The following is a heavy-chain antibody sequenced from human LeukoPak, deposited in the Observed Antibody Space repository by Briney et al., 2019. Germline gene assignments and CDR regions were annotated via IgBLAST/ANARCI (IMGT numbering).Heavy chain of an antibody. V-gene: IGHV1-8*01. CDR2: MNRNSGNT. Sequence: ASVKVSCKASGYTFTSYDINWVRQATGQGLEWMRWMNRNSGNTGYAQKFQGRVTMTRNTSISTAYMELSSLRSEDTAVYYCARVVHFYGRGAFDIWGQGTMVTVSS. D-gene: IGHD4-17*01. CDR1: GYTFTSYD. CDR3: ARVVHFYGRGAFDI. J-gene: IGHJ3*02.